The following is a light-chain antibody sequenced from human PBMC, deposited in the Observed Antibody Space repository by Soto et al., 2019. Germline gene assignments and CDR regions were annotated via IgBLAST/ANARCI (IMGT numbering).Light chain of an antibody. Sequence: QSALTQPASVSGSPGQSITISCTGTSSDVGSYNLVSWYQQHPGKAPKLMIYEDNKRPSGVSNRFSVSKSGYTASLTISGLQAEDEADYYCCSYARTSTYVFVSGTKLTVL. CDR2: EDN. V-gene: IGLV2-23*01. J-gene: IGLJ1*01. CDR3: CSYARTSTYV. CDR1: SSDVGSYNL.